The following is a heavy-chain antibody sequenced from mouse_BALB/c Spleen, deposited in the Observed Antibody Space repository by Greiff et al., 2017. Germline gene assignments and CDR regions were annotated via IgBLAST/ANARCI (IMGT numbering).Heavy chain of an antibody. CDR3: ARGWGFGDY. V-gene: IGHV5-6-5*01. CDR2: ISSGGST. CDR1: GFTFSSYA. Sequence: EVQVVESGGGLVKPGGSLKLSCAASGFTFSSYAMSWVRQTPEKRLEWVASISSGGSTYYPDSVKGRFTISRDNARNILYLQMSSLRSEDTAMYYCARGWGFGDYWGQGTTLTVSS. D-gene: IGHD4-1*01. J-gene: IGHJ2*01.